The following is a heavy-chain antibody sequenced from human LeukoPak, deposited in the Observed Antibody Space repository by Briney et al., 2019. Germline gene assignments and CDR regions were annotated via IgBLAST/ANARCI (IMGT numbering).Heavy chain of an antibody. CDR1: GFTFSYAW. Sequence: GGSLRLSCAASGFTFSYAWMNWVRQAPGKGLEWVGRIKSKSDGGTTDYAAPVKGRFTISRDDSKNTLYLQIHSLKSEDTAVYYCTTDGLYSIDNWGQGTLVTVSS. CDR3: TTDGLYSIDN. J-gene: IGHJ4*02. D-gene: IGHD2-15*01. CDR2: IKSKSDGGTT. V-gene: IGHV3-15*01.